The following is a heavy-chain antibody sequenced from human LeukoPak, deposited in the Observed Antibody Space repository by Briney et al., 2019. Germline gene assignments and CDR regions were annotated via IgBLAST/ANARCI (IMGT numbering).Heavy chain of an antibody. Sequence: PGGSLRLSCAASGFTFSSYSMNWVRQAPGKGLEWVSYISGSSSTIYYADSVKGRFTISRDNAKNSLYLQMNSLRAEDTAVYYCARDGSSSYYYYMDVWGKGTTVTVSS. J-gene: IGHJ6*03. CDR3: ARDGSSSYYYYMDV. CDR2: ISGSSSTI. V-gene: IGHV3-48*04. CDR1: GFTFSSYS. D-gene: IGHD6-6*01.